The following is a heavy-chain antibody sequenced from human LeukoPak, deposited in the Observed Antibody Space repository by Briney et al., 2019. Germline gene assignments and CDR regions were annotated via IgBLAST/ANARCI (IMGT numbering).Heavy chain of an antibody. D-gene: IGHD4-17*01. V-gene: IGHV1-46*01. J-gene: IGHJ6*03. CDR3: ARDGLTTVTPGGYYMDV. Sequence: ASVKVSCKASGYTFTSYYMHWVRQAPGQGLEWMGIINPSGGSTSYAQKFQGRVTMTRDMSTSTVYMELSSLRSEDTAVYYCARDGLTTVTPGGYYMDVWGKGTTVTVSS. CDR1: GYTFTSYY. CDR2: INPSGGST.